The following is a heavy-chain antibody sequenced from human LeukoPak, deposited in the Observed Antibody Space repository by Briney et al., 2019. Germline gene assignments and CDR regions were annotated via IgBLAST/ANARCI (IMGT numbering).Heavy chain of an antibody. CDR1: GYTFNGYY. Sequence: ASVKVSCTASGYTFNGYYIHWVRQAPGQGLEWMWWINPNNGAKNYAQKFQGRVTMTRDTSISTAYMELSTLRFDDTAVYYCATPGGDSSGYSYDYWGQGTLVTVSS. CDR2: INPNNGAK. J-gene: IGHJ4*02. CDR3: ATPGGDSSGYSYDY. D-gene: IGHD3-22*01. V-gene: IGHV1-2*02.